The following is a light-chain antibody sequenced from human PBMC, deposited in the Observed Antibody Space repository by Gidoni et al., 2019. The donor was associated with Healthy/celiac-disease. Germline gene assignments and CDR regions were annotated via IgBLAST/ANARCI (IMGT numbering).Light chain of an antibody. CDR1: QSISSY. CDR3: QQSYSTPLT. J-gene: IGKJ5*01. Sequence: DIQMTQSPSSLSASVGDRVTITCRASQSISSYLNWYQQKPGKVPSRFSGSGSGTDFTLTISSLQPEDFATYYWQQSYSTPLTFGQGTRLEIK. V-gene: IGKV1-39*01.